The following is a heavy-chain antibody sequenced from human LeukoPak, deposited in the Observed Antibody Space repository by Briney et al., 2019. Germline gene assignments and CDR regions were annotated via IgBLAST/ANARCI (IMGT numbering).Heavy chain of an antibody. CDR1: GYMFTGYY. V-gene: IGHV1-2*02. Sequence: ASVKVSCKASGYMFTGYYMHWVRQAPGQGLEWMGWINPNSGGTNYAQKFQGRVSMTRDTSISTAYMELSSLRSDDTAVYYCARGYCSGDCFTLFDYWGQGTLVTVSS. CDR2: INPNSGGT. J-gene: IGHJ4*02. CDR3: ARGYCSGDCFTLFDY. D-gene: IGHD2-21*02.